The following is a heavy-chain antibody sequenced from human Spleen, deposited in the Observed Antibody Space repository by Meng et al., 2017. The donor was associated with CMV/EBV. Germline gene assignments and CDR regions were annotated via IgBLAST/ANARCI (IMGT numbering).Heavy chain of an antibody. Sequence: HRVEAGGGLVQTGGSLRLSCAASGFNVRDKYMSWVRQAPGKGLEWVCIIYRGDNTYYIDSVKDRFTVSRDNSKNTLYLQMNSLRAEDTAVYYCARDMAVAGDYWGQGTLVTVSS. CDR2: IYRGDNT. D-gene: IGHD6-19*01. CDR1: GFNVRDKY. V-gene: IGHV3-66*01. CDR3: ARDMAVAGDY. J-gene: IGHJ4*02.